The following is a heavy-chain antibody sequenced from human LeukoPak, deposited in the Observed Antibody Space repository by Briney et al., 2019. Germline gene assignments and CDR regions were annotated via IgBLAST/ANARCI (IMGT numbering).Heavy chain of an antibody. CDR3: AREISDSSRWYGGFDY. CDR1: AFRVTSNY. V-gene: IGHV3-53*01. J-gene: IGHJ4*02. Sequence: PGGSLRLSCAASAFRVTSNYMSWVRQAPGKGLEWVSVIYSGGSTYYADSVKGRFILSRDDYKNTLSLQISDLRAEDTAVYFCAREISDSSRWYGGFDYWGQGTLVIVSS. CDR2: IYSGGST. D-gene: IGHD6-13*01.